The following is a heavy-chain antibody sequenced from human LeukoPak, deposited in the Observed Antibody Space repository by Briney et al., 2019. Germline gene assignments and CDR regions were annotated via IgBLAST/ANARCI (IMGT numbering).Heavy chain of an antibody. CDR2: ISTGSSTT. D-gene: IGHD4-17*01. CDR3: ARAEGYYGDHDFDY. CDR1: GFTFNTYS. Sequence: GGSLRLSCTASGFTFNTYSLNWVRQAPGKGLQWVSYISTGSSTTYYADSVKGRFTISRDNAKNSLYLQMNSLTEEDTAVYYCARAEGYYGDHDFDYWGQGTLVTVSS. V-gene: IGHV3-48*02. J-gene: IGHJ4*02.